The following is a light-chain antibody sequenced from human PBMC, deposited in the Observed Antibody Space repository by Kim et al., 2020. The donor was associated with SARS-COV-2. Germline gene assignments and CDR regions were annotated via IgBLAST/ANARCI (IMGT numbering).Light chain of an antibody. J-gene: IGKJ3*01. CDR2: GAS. V-gene: IGKV3D-7*01. CDR3: QQDYNLPPTS. Sequence: PGERVTLSCRASQSVSSSYLTWYQQKPGQAPRLLIYGASTRATSIPARFSGSGSGTDFTLTIRSLQPEDFAVYYCQQDYNLPPTSFGPGTKVDIK. CDR1: QSVSSSY.